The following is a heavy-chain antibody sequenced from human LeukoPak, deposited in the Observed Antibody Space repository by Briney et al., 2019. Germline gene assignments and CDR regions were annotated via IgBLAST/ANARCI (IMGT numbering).Heavy chain of an antibody. D-gene: IGHD3-22*01. J-gene: IGHJ3*02. CDR3: ARVDYYDSSGTGAFDI. CDR2: INPNSGGT. Sequence: ASVKVSCKASGYTFTGYYMHWVRQAPGQGLEWMGWINPNSGGTNYAQKFQGRVTMTRDTSISTAYMELSRLRSDDTAVYYCARVDYYDSSGTGAFDIWGQGTMVTVSS. CDR1: GYTFTGYY. V-gene: IGHV1-2*02.